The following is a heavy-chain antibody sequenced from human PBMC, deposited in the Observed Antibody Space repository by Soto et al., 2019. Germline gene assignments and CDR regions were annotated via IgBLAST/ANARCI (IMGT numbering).Heavy chain of an antibody. V-gene: IGHV3-23*01. J-gene: IGHJ6*02. D-gene: IGHD3-22*01. CDR3: ARHSSGYPYYYYGMDV. CDR1: GFTFSSYA. CDR2: ISGSGGST. Sequence: EVQLLESGGGLVQPGGSLRLSCAASGFTFSSYAMSWVRQAPGKGLEWVSAISGSGGSTYYADSVKGRFTISRDNYKNTLDLQMNSLRAEDTAVYYCARHSSGYPYYYYGMDVWGQGTTVTVSS.